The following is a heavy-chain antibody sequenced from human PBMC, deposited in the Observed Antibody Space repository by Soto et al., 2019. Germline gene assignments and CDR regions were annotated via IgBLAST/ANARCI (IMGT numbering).Heavy chain of an antibody. CDR2: IFYSGTI. V-gene: IGHV4-31*03. CDR1: GASISSDGYY. Sequence: VQLQESGPRLVKPSQTLSLTCTVSGASISSDGYYWSWIRHHPGKGLEWIGYIFYSGTIYYNPSLKSRGTISVDSSKKQFSLRLTSVTAADTAVYYCSREGRINKSDLDYWGQGTLVTVSS. J-gene: IGHJ4*02. CDR3: SREGRINKSDLDY.